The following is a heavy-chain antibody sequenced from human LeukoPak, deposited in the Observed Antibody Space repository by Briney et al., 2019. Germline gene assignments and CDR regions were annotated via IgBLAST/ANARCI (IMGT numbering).Heavy chain of an antibody. J-gene: IGHJ4*02. CDR1: GFTFSSYS. CDR3: ARGREDYDSGGYYLLFDF. Sequence: PGGSLRLSCAASGFTFSSYSMNWVRQTPGKGLEWVSYISTSSSTIYYADSVKGRFTISGDNAKNSLYLQMNSLRAEDTALYYCARGREDYDSGGYYLLFDFWGQGTLVTVSS. V-gene: IGHV3-48*04. CDR2: ISTSSSTI. D-gene: IGHD3-22*01.